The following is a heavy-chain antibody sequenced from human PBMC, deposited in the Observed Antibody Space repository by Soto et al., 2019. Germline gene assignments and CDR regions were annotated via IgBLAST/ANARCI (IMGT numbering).Heavy chain of an antibody. CDR2: VSHDGRNT. V-gene: IGHV3-30*18. D-gene: IGHD6-19*01. J-gene: IGHJ4*02. CDR3: AKGGRQWLVTSDFNY. CDR1: GFTFSDYA. Sequence: VQLVESGGGVVQPGRSLRLSCAASGFTFSDYAMHWVRQAPGKGLEGVAVVSHDGRNTHYADSVKGRFTISRDSSQNTVSLKMTSLRAEDTAVYYCAKGGRQWLVTSDFNYWGQGALVTVSS.